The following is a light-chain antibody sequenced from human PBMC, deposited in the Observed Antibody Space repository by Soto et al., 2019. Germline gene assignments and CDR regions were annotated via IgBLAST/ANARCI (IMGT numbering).Light chain of an antibody. V-gene: IGLV2-8*01. CDR2: EVS. J-gene: IGLJ2*01. Sequence: QSALTQPPSASGSPGQSVTISCTGTSSDVGAYDYVSWYQQHPGKAPKLMIYEVSQRPSGVPDRFSGSKSGNTASLTISGLQAEDEGDYYCRSFAGINNLLFGGGTQLTVL. CDR1: SSDVGAYDY. CDR3: RSFAGINNLL.